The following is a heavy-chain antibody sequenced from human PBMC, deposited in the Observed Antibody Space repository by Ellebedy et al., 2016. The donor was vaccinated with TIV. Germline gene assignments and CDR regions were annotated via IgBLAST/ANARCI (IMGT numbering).Heavy chain of an antibody. Sequence: GESLKISCAASGFTFSDHYMEWVRQAPGKGLEWVGRSRNKANSYTTEYAASVKGRFTISRDDSKNSLYLQMNSLKTEDTAVYYCARHPSVAGPGDVWGQGTTVTVSS. J-gene: IGHJ6*02. V-gene: IGHV3-72*01. CDR3: ARHPSVAGPGDV. CDR1: GFTFSDHY. D-gene: IGHD6-19*01. CDR2: SRNKANSYTT.